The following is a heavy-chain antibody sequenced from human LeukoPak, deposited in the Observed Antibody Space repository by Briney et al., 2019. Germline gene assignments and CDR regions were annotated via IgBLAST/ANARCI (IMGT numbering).Heavy chain of an antibody. CDR2: IYYSGST. CDR1: GGSISSNIHY. D-gene: IGHD6-6*01. V-gene: IGHV4-39*01. CDR3: ARRGSSSSTLDYYFDY. Sequence: SETLSLTCTVSGGSISSNIHYWGWIRQPPGXXXXXXXXIYYSGSTYYNPSLKSRVTISVDTSKNQFSLKLSSVTAADTAVYYCARRGSSSSTLDYYFDYWGQGTLVTVSS. J-gene: IGHJ4*02.